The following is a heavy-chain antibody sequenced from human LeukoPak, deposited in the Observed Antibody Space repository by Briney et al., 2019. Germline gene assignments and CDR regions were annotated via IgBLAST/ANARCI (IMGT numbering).Heavy chain of an antibody. Sequence: SETLSLTCTVSGYSISSSSSWGWIRQPPGKGLEWIGSVYHTGSTYYNPSLKSRVTISVDTSKNQFSLKLSSVTAADTAVYYCARSTGYWGQGTLVTVSS. CDR3: ARSTGY. J-gene: IGHJ4*02. CDR2: VYHTGST. CDR1: GYSISSSSS. V-gene: IGHV4-38-2*02.